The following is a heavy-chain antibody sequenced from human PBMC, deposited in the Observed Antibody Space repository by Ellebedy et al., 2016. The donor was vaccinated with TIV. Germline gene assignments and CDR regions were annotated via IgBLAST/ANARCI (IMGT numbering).Heavy chain of an antibody. V-gene: IGHV5-10-1*01. CDR2: IDPSESYS. CDR3: ARQILSGFYGH. D-gene: IGHD5-12*01. J-gene: IGHJ4*02. Sequence: GESLKISCKGSGYSFTTYWISWVRQMPGKGLEWMGRIDPSESYSKYSPSFQGHVTISADKSISTAYLQWSSLRASDTAMYYCARQILSGFYGHWGQGTLVTVSS. CDR1: GYSFTTYW.